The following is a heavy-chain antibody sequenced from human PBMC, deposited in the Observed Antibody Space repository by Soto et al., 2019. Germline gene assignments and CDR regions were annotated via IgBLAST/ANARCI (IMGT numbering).Heavy chain of an antibody. CDR2: ISADSSYI. J-gene: IGHJ1*01. Sequence: PVGSLRLSCAGSGFMFSAYTMTWVRQAPGKGLEWLSSISADSSYIDYADSLRGRFTVSRDNARKSLYLQIDILGAEDTAVYYCATPYYFNHWGPGTLVTVSS. CDR3: ATPYYFNH. D-gene: IGHD3-16*01. V-gene: IGHV3-21*01. CDR1: GFMFSAYT.